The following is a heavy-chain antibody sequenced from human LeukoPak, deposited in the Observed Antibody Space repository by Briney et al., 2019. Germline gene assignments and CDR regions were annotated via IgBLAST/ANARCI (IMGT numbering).Heavy chain of an antibody. D-gene: IGHD6-19*01. J-gene: IGHJ4*02. CDR1: GGSISSYY. V-gene: IGHV4-59*01. CDR3: ARMGSGWYQFFDY. Sequence: SETLSLTCTVSGGSISSYYWSWIRQPPGKGLEWIGYIYYGGSTNYNPSLKSRVTISVDTSKNQFSLKLSSVTAADTAVYYCARMGSGWYQFFDYWGQGTLVTVSS. CDR2: IYYGGST.